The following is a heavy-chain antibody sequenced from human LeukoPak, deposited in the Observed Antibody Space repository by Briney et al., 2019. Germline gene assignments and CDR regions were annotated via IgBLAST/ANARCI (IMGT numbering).Heavy chain of an antibody. J-gene: IGHJ4*02. Sequence: GGSLRLSCAASGFTFDDYAMHWVRQAPGKGLEWVSGISWNSGTIGYADSVKGRFTISRDNSKNTLYLQMNSLRPDDTALYYCAKGLGHVAVVTADGHFDYWGQGTLVTVSS. CDR2: ISWNSGTI. CDR1: GFTFDDYA. CDR3: AKGLGHVAVVTADGHFDY. D-gene: IGHD2-21*02. V-gene: IGHV3-9*01.